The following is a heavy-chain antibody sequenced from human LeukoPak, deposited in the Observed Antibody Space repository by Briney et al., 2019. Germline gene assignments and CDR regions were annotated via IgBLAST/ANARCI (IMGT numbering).Heavy chain of an antibody. CDR3: AREGGPYRPLDY. Sequence: PSETLSLTCTVSGGAISSSSYYWGWIRQPPGKGLEWIGSIFYSGSTYYNPSLKSRVTMSVDTSKNQFSLKLSSVTAADTAIYYCAREGGPYRPLDYSGQGTLVTVAS. CDR1: GGAISSSSYY. V-gene: IGHV4-39*07. J-gene: IGHJ4*02. CDR2: IFYSGST.